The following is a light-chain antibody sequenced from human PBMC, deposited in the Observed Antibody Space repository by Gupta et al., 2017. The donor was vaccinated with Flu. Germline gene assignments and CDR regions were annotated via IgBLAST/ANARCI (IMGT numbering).Light chain of an antibody. J-gene: IGKJ1*01. V-gene: IGKV1-5*03. CDR3: QHYDGFPWT. CDR2: KAS. Sequence: PSTLSASVGDRVTITCRASQSINSWLAWYQQKPGKAPNLLIYKASSLGSGVPSRFSGSGSGTEFTLTISGLQPDDFATYYCQHYDGFPWTFGQGTKVEIK. CDR1: QSINSW.